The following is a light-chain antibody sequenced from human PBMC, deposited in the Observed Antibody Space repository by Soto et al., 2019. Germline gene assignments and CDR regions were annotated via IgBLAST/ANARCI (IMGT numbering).Light chain of an antibody. CDR2: DAS. Sequence: EIVLTQSPATLSLSPGERATLSCRASQSVSSYLAWYQQKPGQAPRLLIYDASNRATGIPARFSSSWSGTDFTLTISSLEPEDFAVYYWQQRSNWPPTFGGGTKVEIK. V-gene: IGKV3-11*01. J-gene: IGKJ4*01. CDR1: QSVSSY. CDR3: QQRSNWPPT.